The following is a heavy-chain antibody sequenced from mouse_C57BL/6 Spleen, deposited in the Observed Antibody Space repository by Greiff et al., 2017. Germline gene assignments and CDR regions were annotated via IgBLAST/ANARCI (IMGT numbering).Heavy chain of an antibody. V-gene: IGHV1-64*01. CDR2: IHPNSGST. D-gene: IGHD2-3*01. Sequence: QVQLQQPGAELVKPGASVKLFCKASGYTFTSYWMHWVKQRPGQGLEWIGMIHPNSGSTNYNEKVKSKATLTVDKASSTAYMQLSSLTSEDAAVYYCARAGYYYYDYWGQGTTLTVSS. CDR3: ARAGYYYYDY. J-gene: IGHJ2*01. CDR1: GYTFTSYW.